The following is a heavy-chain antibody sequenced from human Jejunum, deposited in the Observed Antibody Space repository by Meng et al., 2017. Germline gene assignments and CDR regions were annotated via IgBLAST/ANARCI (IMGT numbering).Heavy chain of an antibody. Sequence: SETLSLTCSVSGGSVSSGTNQWTWIRQPPGKGLEWIGFIHSSGNINYNASLKSRVTISVDTSKNQFSLKLTSVTAADTAVYYCARRSGSYFLSGFVNWGQGILVTVSS. CDR2: IHSSGNI. CDR1: GGSVSSGTNQ. D-gene: IGHD1-26*01. CDR3: ARRSGSYFLSGFVN. V-gene: IGHV4-61*01. J-gene: IGHJ4*02.